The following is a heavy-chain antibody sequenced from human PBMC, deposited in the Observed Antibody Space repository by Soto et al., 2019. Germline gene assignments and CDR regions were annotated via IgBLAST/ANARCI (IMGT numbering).Heavy chain of an antibody. CDR2: IYYSGST. Sequence: QVQLQESGPGLVKPSETLSLTCTVSGGSVSSGSYYWSWIRQPPGKGLEWIGYIYYSGSTNYNPPLKSGVTISVDTSKNQFSLKLSSVTAADTAVYYCARAPSYCISTSCYGYYYGMDVWGQGTTVTVSS. CDR3: ARAPSYCISTSCYGYYYGMDV. D-gene: IGHD2-2*01. V-gene: IGHV4-61*01. CDR1: GGSVSSGSYY. J-gene: IGHJ6*02.